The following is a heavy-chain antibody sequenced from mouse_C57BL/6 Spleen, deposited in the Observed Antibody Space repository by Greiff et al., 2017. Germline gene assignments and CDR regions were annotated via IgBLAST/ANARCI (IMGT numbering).Heavy chain of an antibody. D-gene: IGHD1-1*01. CDR2: IDPSDSYT. CDR3: ARLDGSSYLWYFDV. J-gene: IGHJ1*03. V-gene: IGHV1-69*01. Sequence: QVQLQQPGAELVMPGASVKLSCKASGYTFTSYWMHWVKQRPGQGLEWIGEIDPSDSYTNYNQKFKGKSTLTVDKSSSTAYMQLSSLTSEDSAVYYCARLDGSSYLWYFDVWGTGTTVTVSS. CDR1: GYTFTSYW.